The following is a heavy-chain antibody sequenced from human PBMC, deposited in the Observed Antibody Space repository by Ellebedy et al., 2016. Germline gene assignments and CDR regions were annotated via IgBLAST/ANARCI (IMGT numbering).Heavy chain of an antibody. D-gene: IGHD6-13*01. V-gene: IGHV3-48*04. Sequence: GGSLRLSCTASGFTFSSYNMNWVRQAPGKGLEWLAFISRSGATIHYADSVKGRFSISRDNGKNFLFLQMSSLRAEDTAVYYCAPRDGSFTYWGQGALVSVSS. CDR3: APRDGSFTY. CDR1: GFTFSSYN. CDR2: ISRSGATI. J-gene: IGHJ4*02.